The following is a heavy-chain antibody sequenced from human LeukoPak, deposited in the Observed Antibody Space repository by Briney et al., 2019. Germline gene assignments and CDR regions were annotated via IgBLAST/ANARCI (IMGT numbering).Heavy chain of an antibody. D-gene: IGHD5-24*01. V-gene: IGHV1-69*06. Sequence: SVKVSCKASGGTFNSYAISWVRQAPGQGLEWMGGIIPIFGTTNYARKFRGRVTLTADKSTSTAYMELSSLRSEDTAVYYCARARSDYYYYYYMDVWGKGTTVTVSS. CDR1: GGTFNSYA. CDR2: IIPIFGTT. J-gene: IGHJ6*03. CDR3: ARARSDYYYYYYMDV.